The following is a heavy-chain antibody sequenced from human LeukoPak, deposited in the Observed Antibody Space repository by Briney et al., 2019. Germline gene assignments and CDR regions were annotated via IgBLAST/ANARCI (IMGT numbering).Heavy chain of an antibody. D-gene: IGHD6-19*01. J-gene: IGHJ4*02. CDR2: IYYSGST. CDR1: GGSISSSPYY. V-gene: IGHV4-39*01. CDR3: ARHASVDGNWPRPLDY. Sequence: SETLSLTCTVSGGSISSSPYYWGWIRQPPGRGLEWIGNIYYSGSTYYNPSLKTRVTISVDTSKNQFSLKLPSVTAADTAVYYCARHASVDGNWPRPLDYWGQGSLVTVSS.